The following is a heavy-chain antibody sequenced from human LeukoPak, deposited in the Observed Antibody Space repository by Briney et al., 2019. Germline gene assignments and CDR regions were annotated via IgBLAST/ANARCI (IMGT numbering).Heavy chain of an antibody. CDR3: ARDPERYYDSSGPRGDNAFDI. D-gene: IGHD3-22*01. Sequence: SGGSLRLSCAASGFTFSSYWMSWARQAPGKGLEWGANIKQDGSEKYYLDSVKGRFTISRDNAKNSVYLQMNSLRAEDTAVYYCARDPERYYDSSGPRGDNAFDIWGQGTMVTVSS. CDR1: GFTFSSYW. CDR2: IKQDGSEK. J-gene: IGHJ3*02. V-gene: IGHV3-7*01.